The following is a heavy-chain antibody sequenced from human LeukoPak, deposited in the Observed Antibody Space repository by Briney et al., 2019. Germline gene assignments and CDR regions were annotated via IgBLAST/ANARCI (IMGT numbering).Heavy chain of an antibody. Sequence: PSETLSLTCAVYGGSFSGYYWSWIRQPPGKGLEWIGEINHSGSTNYNPSLKSRVTISVDTSKNQFPLKLSSVTAADTAVYYCARGPRITIFGVVIIRNFDYWGQGTLVTVSS. D-gene: IGHD3-3*01. CDR2: INHSGST. J-gene: IGHJ4*02. CDR3: ARGPRITIFGVVIIRNFDY. CDR1: GGSFSGYY. V-gene: IGHV4-34*01.